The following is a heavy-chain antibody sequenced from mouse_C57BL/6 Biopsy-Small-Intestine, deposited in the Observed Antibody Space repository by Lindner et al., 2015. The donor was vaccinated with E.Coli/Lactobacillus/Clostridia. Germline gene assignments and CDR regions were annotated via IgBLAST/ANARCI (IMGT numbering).Heavy chain of an antibody. CDR2: IYPGSGST. J-gene: IGHJ2*01. V-gene: IGHV1-55*01. CDR1: GYTFTSYW. D-gene: IGHD2-4*01. CDR3: TIFDYDEGFDY. Sequence: VQLQESGAELVKPGASVKMSCKASGYTFTSYWMTWVKQRPGQGLEWIGDIYPGSGSTNYNERSKNKATLTVDTSSSTVYMQLSSLASEDSAVYFCTIFDYDEGFDYWGHGTTLTVSS.